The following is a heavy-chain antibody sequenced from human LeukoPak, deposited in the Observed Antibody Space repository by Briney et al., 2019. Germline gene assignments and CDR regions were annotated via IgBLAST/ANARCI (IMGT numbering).Heavy chain of an antibody. CDR3: ASRETPDFDY. J-gene: IGHJ4*02. CDR2: INHSGST. Sequence: PSETLSLTCAVYGGSFSGYYWSWIRQPPGKGLEWIGEINHSGSTNYNPSLKSRVTISVDTPKNQFSLKLSSVTAADTAVYYCASRETPDFDYWGQGTLVTVSS. D-gene: IGHD1-26*01. CDR1: GGSFSGYY. V-gene: IGHV4-34*01.